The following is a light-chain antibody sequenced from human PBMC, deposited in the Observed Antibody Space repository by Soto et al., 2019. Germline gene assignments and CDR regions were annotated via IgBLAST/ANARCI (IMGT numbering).Light chain of an antibody. Sequence: QSVLTQPPSAPGSPGQSVTISRTGTSSDVGAYNYVSWYQQHPGKAPKLMIYEVSKRPSGVPDRFSGSKSGNTASLTVSGLQTEDEADYYCSSKRGRNSYVFGTGTKVTVL. J-gene: IGLJ1*01. V-gene: IGLV2-8*01. CDR3: SSKRGRNSYV. CDR2: EVS. CDR1: SSDVGAYNY.